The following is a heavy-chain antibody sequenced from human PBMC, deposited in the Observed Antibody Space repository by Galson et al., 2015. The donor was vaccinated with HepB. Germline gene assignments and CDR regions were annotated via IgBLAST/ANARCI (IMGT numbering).Heavy chain of an antibody. CDR2: IYSGGST. J-gene: IGHJ4*02. CDR1: GFTVSSNY. D-gene: IGHD3-22*01. V-gene: IGHV3-53*04. CDR3: ASGYYDSSGYYQFDY. Sequence: SLRLSCAASGFTVSSNYMSWVRQAPGKGLEWVSVIYSGGSTYYADSVKGRFTISRHNSKNTLYLQMNSLRAEDTAVYYCASGYYDSSGYYQFDYWGQGTLVTVSS.